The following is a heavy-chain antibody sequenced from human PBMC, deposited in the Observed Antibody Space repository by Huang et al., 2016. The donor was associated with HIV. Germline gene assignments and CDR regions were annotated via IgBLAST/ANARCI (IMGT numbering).Heavy chain of an antibody. CDR1: GGSISSSSYY. J-gene: IGHJ3*02. CDR3: ARHMDCSSSSCLAGGHERGPFDM. D-gene: IGHD2-2*01. V-gene: IGHV4-39*01. CDR2: IYYSGST. Sequence: QLQLQESGPGLVKPSETLSLTCSASGGSISSSSYYWGWIRHPPGKGLEWIGSIYYSGSTCYNPSLKSRVTISVDTSKNQFSLRLSSVTAADTSVYYCARHMDCSSSSCLAGGHERGPFDMWGQGTMVTVSS.